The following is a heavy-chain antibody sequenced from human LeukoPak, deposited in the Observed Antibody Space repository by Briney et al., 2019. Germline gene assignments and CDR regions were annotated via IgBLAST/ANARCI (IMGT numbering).Heavy chain of an antibody. Sequence: ASVKVSCKASGYLFTGYYMHWVRQAPGQGLEYMGWINPNSGGTNYAQKFQDRVTMTRDTSISTAYMELSRLTFDDTAVYYCARGLLTGDYVSWYFDLWGRGTLVTVSS. D-gene: IGHD4-17*01. CDR3: ARGLLTGDYVSWYFDL. CDR1: GYLFTGYY. V-gene: IGHV1-2*02. J-gene: IGHJ2*01. CDR2: INPNSGGT.